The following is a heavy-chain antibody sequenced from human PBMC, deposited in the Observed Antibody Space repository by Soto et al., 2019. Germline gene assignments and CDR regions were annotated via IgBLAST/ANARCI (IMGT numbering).Heavy chain of an antibody. CDR1: GGSFSGYY. CDR3: ARAVAGIGWFDP. V-gene: IGHV4-34*01. D-gene: IGHD6-19*01. J-gene: IGHJ5*02. CDR2: INHSGST. Sequence: SETLSLTCAVYGGSFSGYYWSWIRQPPGKGLEWIGEINHSGSTNYNPSLKSRVTISVDTSKNQFSLKLSSVTAADTAVYYCARAVAGIGWFDPWGQGTMVTVSS.